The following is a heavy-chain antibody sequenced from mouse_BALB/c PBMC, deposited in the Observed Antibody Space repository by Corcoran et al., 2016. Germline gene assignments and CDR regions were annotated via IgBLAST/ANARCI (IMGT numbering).Heavy chain of an antibody. Sequence: EVKLLESGGGLVQPGGSLNLSCAASGFDFSRYWMSWARQAPGKGQEWIGEINPGSSTINYTPSLKDKFIISRDNAKNTLYLQMSKVRSEDTALYYCARRSYGNPLYYAMDYWGQGTSVTVSS. CDR3: ARRSYGNPLYYAMDY. CDR1: GFDFSRYW. CDR2: INPGSSTI. D-gene: IGHD2-1*01. V-gene: IGHV4-2*02. J-gene: IGHJ4*01.